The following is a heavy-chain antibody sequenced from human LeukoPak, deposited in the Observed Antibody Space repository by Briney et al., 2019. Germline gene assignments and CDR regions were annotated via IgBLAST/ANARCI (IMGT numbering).Heavy chain of an antibody. D-gene: IGHD3-9*01. Sequence: SETLSLTCTVSGGSISSYYWSWIRQPPGKGLEWIGYIYYSGSTNYNPSLKSRVTISVDTSKNQFSLKLSSVTAADTAVYYCARDRHYDILTAYYSNWFDPWGQGTLVTVSS. CDR3: ARDRHYDILTAYYSNWFDP. CDR1: GGSISSYY. CDR2: IYYSGST. V-gene: IGHV4-59*01. J-gene: IGHJ5*02.